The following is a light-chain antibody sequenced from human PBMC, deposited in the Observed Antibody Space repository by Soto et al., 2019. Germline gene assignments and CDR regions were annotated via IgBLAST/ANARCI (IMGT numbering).Light chain of an antibody. CDR2: DAS. CDR1: QSIGTW. J-gene: IGKJ1*01. CDR3: QQYNTYWT. V-gene: IGKV1-5*01. Sequence: DIQMSQSPSTLSASVGDRVTITCRASQSIGTWLAWYQQKPGKAPNLLISDASSLESGVPSRFNGSGSGTEFTLTISSLQPNDFATYYCQQYNTYWTFGQGTKVDIK.